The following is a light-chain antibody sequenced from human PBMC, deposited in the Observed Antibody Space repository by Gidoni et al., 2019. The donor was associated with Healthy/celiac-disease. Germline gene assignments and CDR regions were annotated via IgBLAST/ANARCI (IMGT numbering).Light chain of an antibody. CDR2: AAS. V-gene: IGKV1-39*01. CDR1: QSISSY. Sequence: DIQMTQSPSSLSASVGDRVTITCRASQSISSYLNWYQQKPGKAPKLLIYAASSLQSGVPSRFSGSGSGTDFTLTISSLQPEDFATYYCPQSYSTPLTFGGWTKVEI. CDR3: PQSYSTPLT. J-gene: IGKJ4*01.